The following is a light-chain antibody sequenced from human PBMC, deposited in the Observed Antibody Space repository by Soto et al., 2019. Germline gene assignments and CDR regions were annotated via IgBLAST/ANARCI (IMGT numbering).Light chain of an antibody. Sequence: QSALTQPASVSGSPGQSITIYCAGTSTDVGRFNLVSWYRQYPGKAPRVLICEVTKRPSGVSDHFSGSKSGNTAYLTISGLQAEDEADYYCCSYAGSSVMVFGGGTKLTVL. CDR3: CSYAGSSVMV. V-gene: IGLV2-23*02. J-gene: IGLJ2*01. CDR1: STDVGRFNL. CDR2: EVT.